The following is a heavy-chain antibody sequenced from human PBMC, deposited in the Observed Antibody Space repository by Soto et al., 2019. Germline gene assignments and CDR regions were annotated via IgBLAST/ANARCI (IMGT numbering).Heavy chain of an antibody. CDR2: VSNDGRDQ. V-gene: IGHV3-30*18. CDR1: GFTFSVYG. CDR3: AKTFRFLDLVLDYYYGMDV. D-gene: IGHD3-3*01. Sequence: GGSVRLSCXASGFTFSVYGIHWVRQAPGKGLEWVALVSNDGRDQDYADSVKGRFTISRDNSRNTLYLQMSSLRVEDTAVYYCAKTFRFLDLVLDYYYGMDVWGQGTTVTVSS. J-gene: IGHJ6*02.